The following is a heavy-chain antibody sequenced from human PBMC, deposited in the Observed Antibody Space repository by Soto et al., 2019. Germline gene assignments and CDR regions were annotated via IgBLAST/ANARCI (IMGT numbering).Heavy chain of an antibody. V-gene: IGHV3-23*01. CDR3: AKDPFGDYVRYFAY. D-gene: IGHD4-17*01. CDR1: GFTFSSYA. Sequence: HPGGSLRLSCAASGFTFSSYAMSWVRQAPGKGLEWVSGILDSGGSTYYADSVKGRFTISRDNSKNTLYLQMNSLRAEDTAVYYCAKDPFGDYVRYFAYWGQGTLVTVS. J-gene: IGHJ4*02. CDR2: ILDSGGST.